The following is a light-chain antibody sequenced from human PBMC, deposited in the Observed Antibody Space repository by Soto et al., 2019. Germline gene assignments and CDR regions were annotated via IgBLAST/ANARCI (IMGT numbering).Light chain of an antibody. CDR2: AAS. CDR3: RQSYIDRRT. Sequence: DIPMTQSPSSLSASVGDRVTITCRASQSISSYLNWYQQKPGKAPKLLIYAASSLQSGVPSRFSGSGSGTDFTLTISSLQPEDFATYYCRQSYIDRRTFGQGTKVEIK. J-gene: IGKJ1*01. V-gene: IGKV1-39*01. CDR1: QSISSY.